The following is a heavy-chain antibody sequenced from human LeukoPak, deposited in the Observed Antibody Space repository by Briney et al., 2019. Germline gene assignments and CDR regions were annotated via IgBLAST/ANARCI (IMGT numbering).Heavy chain of an antibody. V-gene: IGHV3-20*04. CDR2: INWNGGST. J-gene: IGHJ4*02. D-gene: IGHD2-21*01. CDR1: GFTFDDYG. CDR3: ARIARVSPRKAQTDCSFDY. Sequence: GGSLRLSCAASGFTFDDYGMSWVRQAPGKGLEWVSGINWNGGSTGYADSVKGRFTISRDNAKNTMFLQMNSLRGEDTAVYYCARIARVSPRKAQTDCSFDYWGQGTLATVTS.